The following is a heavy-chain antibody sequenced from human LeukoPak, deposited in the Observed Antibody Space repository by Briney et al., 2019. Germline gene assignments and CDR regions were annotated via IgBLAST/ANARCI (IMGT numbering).Heavy chain of an antibody. Sequence: PSETLSLTCSVSGYSISSGFYWDWIRQPPGKGLEWIGSFHHSGSTPYNPSLNSRVSISVDTSKNQLSLKLGSVTAADTAVYYCARREGYNFDYWGQGTLVTVSS. V-gene: IGHV4-38-2*02. CDR1: GYSISSGFY. J-gene: IGHJ4*02. CDR3: ARREGYNFDY. D-gene: IGHD5-24*01. CDR2: FHHSGST.